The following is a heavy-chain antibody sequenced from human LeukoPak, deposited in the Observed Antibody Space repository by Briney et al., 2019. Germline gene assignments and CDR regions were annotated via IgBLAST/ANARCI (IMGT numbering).Heavy chain of an antibody. Sequence: GGSLRLSCAASGFTFSSYAMHWVRQAPGKGLEWVSSISSSSSYIYYADSVKGQFTISRDNAKNSLYLQMNSLRAEDTAVYYCATTGTRYYYYYYGMDVWGQGTTVTVSS. CDR3: ATTGTRYYYYYYGMDV. CDR1: GFTFSSYA. J-gene: IGHJ6*02. CDR2: ISSSSSYI. V-gene: IGHV3-21*01. D-gene: IGHD1-1*01.